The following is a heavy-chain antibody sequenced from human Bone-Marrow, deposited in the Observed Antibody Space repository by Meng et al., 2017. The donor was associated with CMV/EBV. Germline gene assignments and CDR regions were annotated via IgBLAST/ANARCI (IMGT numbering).Heavy chain of an antibody. CDR1: GGTFSSYA. CDR2: IIPIFGTA. Sequence: SVKVSCKASGGTFSSYAISWVRQAPGQGLEWMGGIIPIFGTANYAQKFQGRVTITTDESTSTAYMELSSLRSEDTAVYYCARSDDDYSPTDYWGQGTLVTGSS. V-gene: IGHV1-69*05. D-gene: IGHD4-11*01. CDR3: ARSDDDYSPTDY. J-gene: IGHJ4*02.